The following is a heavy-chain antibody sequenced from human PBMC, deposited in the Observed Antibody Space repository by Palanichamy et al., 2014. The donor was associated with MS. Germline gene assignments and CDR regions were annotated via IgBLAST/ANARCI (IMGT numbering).Heavy chain of an antibody. CDR3: ARGLIEGIHYYYGLDV. V-gene: IGHV3-72*01. CDR1: GFSLSDHY. CDR2: SRNKANSYIT. Sequence: EVKLVESGGGLVRPGGSLRLSCAASGFSLSDHYMAWVRQAPGKGLEWIGRSRNKANSYITEYAASVKGRFTILRDNANKSLFLEMNSLRADDTGLYFCARGLIEGIHYYYGLDVWGQGTAVIVSS. D-gene: IGHD2-21*01. J-gene: IGHJ6*02.